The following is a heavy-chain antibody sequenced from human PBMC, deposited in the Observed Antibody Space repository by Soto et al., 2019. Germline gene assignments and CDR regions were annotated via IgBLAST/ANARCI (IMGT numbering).Heavy chain of an antibody. CDR1: GFTLSDYE. J-gene: IGHJ6*02. V-gene: IGHV3-48*03. CDR2: ISTSSSAI. D-gene: IGHD2-2*01. Sequence: EEQLVESGGGLVQPGGSLRLSCVASGFTLSDYEMNWVRQAPGKGLEWVSYISTSSSAIFYAGSVKGRFTVSRDNAKNSLFLQMNSLRAEDTAVYYCTRWRTMHYYGMDVWGQGTTVAVSS. CDR3: TRWRTMHYYGMDV.